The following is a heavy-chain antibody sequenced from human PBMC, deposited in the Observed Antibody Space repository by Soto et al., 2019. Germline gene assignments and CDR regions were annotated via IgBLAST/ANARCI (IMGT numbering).Heavy chain of an antibody. CDR3: ASSGSSSWYPYYYGMDV. CDR1: GYTFTSYA. V-gene: IGHV1-3*01. D-gene: IGHD6-13*01. J-gene: IGHJ6*02. Sequence: GSSVKVSCKAAGYTFTSYAMHWVRQAPGQRLEWMGWINAGNGNTKYSQKFQGRVTITRDTSASTAYMELSSLRSEDTAVYYCASSGSSSWYPYYYGMDVWGQGTTVTVSS. CDR2: INAGNGNT.